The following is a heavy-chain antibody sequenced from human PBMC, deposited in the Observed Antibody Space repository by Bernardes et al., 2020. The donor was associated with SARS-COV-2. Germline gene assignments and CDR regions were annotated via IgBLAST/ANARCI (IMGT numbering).Heavy chain of an antibody. CDR2: IYYSGST. D-gene: IGHD6-25*01. CDR1: GGSISSYY. J-gene: IGHJ6*03. Sequence: ETLSLTCTVSGGSISSYYWSWIRQPPGKGLEWIGYIYYSGSTNYNPSLKSRVTISVDTSKNQFSLKLSSVTAADTAVYYCARLAAVYYYYMDVWGKGTTVTVSS. CDR3: ARLAAVYYYYMDV. V-gene: IGHV4-59*08.